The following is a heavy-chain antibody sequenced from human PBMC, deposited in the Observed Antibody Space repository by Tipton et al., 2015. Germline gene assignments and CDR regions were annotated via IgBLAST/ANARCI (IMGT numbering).Heavy chain of an antibody. D-gene: IGHD3-10*01. CDR3: ARDWFGELFPYYFDY. CDR1: GFIFSICA. CDR2: ISGSGGST. J-gene: IGHJ4*02. V-gene: IGHV3-23*01. Sequence: SLRLSCVASGFIFSICAMNWVRQGPGGKGLEWVSAISGSGGSTHYADSVKGRFTISRDNSKNTLYLQMNSLRAEDTAVYYCARDWFGELFPYYFDYWGQGTLVTVSS.